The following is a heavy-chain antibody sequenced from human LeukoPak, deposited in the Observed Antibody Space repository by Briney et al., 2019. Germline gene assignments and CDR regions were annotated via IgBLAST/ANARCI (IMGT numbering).Heavy chain of an antibody. CDR1: GDSVSSNSVA. CDR2: TYYRSKWYN. D-gene: IGHD6-19*01. V-gene: IGHV6-1*01. J-gene: IGHJ4*02. Sequence: SQTLSLTCAISGDSVSSNSVAWNWIRQSPSRGLELLVRTYYRSKWYNDYAVSVKSRITINPDTSKNQFSLQLSSVTPEDTAVYFCARGWYYFDYWGQGTLVTVSS. CDR3: ARGWYYFDY.